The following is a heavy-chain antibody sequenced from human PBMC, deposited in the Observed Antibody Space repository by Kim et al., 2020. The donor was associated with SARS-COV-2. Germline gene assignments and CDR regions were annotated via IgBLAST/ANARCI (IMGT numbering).Heavy chain of an antibody. CDR2: IWHDGTTK. CDR3: ARGASILLNYYYYMDI. CDR1: GVTLNHYG. D-gene: IGHD3-3*02. J-gene: IGHJ6*03. Sequence: GGSLRLSCVASGVTLNHYGMHWVRQAPCKGLEWVAFIWHDGTTKYNADAVQGRFIISRDTSKNTVYLQMNSLRAEDTAMYFCARGASILLNYYYYMDIWG. V-gene: IGHV3-33*01.